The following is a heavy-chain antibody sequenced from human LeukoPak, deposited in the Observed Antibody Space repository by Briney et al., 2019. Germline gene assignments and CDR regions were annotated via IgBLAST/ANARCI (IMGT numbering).Heavy chain of an antibody. CDR1: GFTFSSYS. CDR2: ISSSSSTR. CDR3: ARGNFGYHSSWSFDP. J-gene: IGHJ5*02. Sequence: PGGSLRLSCAASGFTFSSYSMNWVRQAPGKGLEWVSHISSSSSTRYYADSVKGRFTLSRDNAKNSLYLQMTSLRAEDTALYYCARGNFGYHSSWSFDPWGQGTLVTVSS. D-gene: IGHD6-13*01. V-gene: IGHV3-48*01.